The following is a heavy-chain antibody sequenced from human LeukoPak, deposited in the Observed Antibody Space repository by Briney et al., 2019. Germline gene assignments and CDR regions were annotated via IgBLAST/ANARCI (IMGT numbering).Heavy chain of an antibody. CDR1: GDSVSSYY. CDR2: ISYSGST. V-gene: IGHV4-59*08. CDR3: ASSPRGTEYFHH. Sequence: SETLSLTCTVSGDSVSSYYWSWIRQRPEKGLEWIGYISYSGSTNYNPSLRGRVTISVDTSQNQFSLKLSSVTAADTAVYYCASSPRGTEYFHHWGQGTLVTVSS. D-gene: IGHD3-10*01. J-gene: IGHJ1*01.